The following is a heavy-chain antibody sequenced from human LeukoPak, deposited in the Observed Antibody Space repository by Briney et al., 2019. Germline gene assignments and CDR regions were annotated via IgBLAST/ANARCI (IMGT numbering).Heavy chain of an antibody. J-gene: IGHJ4*02. CDR2: IYYSGST. V-gene: IGHV4-61*01. CDR3: ARGSYYYDSSGYYLPFDY. Sequence: SETLSLTCTVSGGSISTSNYYWSWIRQPPGKGLEWIGYIYYSGSTNYNPSLKSRVTISVDTSKNQFSLKLSSVTAADTAVYYCARGSYYYDSSGYYLPFDYWGQGTLVTVSS. D-gene: IGHD3-22*01. CDR1: GGSISTSNYY.